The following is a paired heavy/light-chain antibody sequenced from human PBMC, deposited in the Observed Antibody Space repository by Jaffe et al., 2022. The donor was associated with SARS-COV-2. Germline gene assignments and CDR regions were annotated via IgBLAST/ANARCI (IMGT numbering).Light chain of an antibody. V-gene: IGKV2-28*01. CDR2: LGS. J-gene: IGKJ2*01. CDR3: LQGLETPYT. CDR1: ESLLYINGYNY. Sequence: DFVVTQTPLSLAVTPGEPASISCRSSESLLYINGYNYLDWYLHKPGQSPQLLIYLGSNRASGVPDRFSGSGSGTDFTLKISRVEAEDVGVYYCLQGLETPYTFGQGTKLEIK.
Heavy chain of an antibody. CDR3: ARDSTPAPGLSLDF. CDR2: INLESVDT. V-gene: IGHV1-2*02. D-gene: IGHD6-13*01. CDR1: GYNFTDYY. Sequence: QVQLVQSGAEVKKPGASVRVSCKASGYNFTDYYMHWIRQAPGQGLEWVGWINLESVDTRYAQMFQGRVTMTRDTSITTAYMELSGLRSDDTAVYYCARDSTPAPGLSLDFWGQGTLVTVSS. J-gene: IGHJ4*02.